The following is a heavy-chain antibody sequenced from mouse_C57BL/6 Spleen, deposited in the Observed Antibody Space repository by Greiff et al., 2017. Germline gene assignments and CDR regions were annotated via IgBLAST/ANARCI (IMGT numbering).Heavy chain of an antibody. CDR3: ARANYCNYLDD. D-gene: IGHD2-1*01. Sequence: EVQLQQPGPELVKPGASVKISCKASGYSFTGYYMNWVKQSHEKSLEWIGEINPNTGGTTYNPKFKAKAPLTVDKSSSTAYMQLKCLTSEDSAVYYCARANYCNYLDDWGQGTSLTVSS. CDR2: INPNTGGT. CDR1: GYSFTGYY. J-gene: IGHJ2*02. V-gene: IGHV1-42*01.